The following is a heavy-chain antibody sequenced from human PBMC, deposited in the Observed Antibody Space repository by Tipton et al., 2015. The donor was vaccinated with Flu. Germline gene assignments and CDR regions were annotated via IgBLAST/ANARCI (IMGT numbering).Heavy chain of an antibody. D-gene: IGHD3-10*01. CDR3: ARAKYTYYYGSVPYYFDY. Sequence: LSLTCAASGFTFSSYDMHWVRQATGKGLEWVSAIGTAGDTYYPGSVKGRFTISRENAKNSLYLQMNSLRAGDTAVYYCARAKYTYYYGSVPYYFDYWGQGTLVTVSS. V-gene: IGHV3-13*01. CDR2: IGTAGDT. J-gene: IGHJ4*02. CDR1: GFTFSSYD.